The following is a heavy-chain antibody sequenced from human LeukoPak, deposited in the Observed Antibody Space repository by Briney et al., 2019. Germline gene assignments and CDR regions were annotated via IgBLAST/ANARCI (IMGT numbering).Heavy chain of an antibody. CDR1: GFTFSSYW. V-gene: IGHV3-7*01. CDR3: ASSPTVTTGYYYYYMDV. J-gene: IGHJ6*03. Sequence: GGSLRLSCAASGFTFSSYWMSWVRQAPGKGLEWVANIKQDGSEKYYVDSVKGRFTISRDNAKNSLYLQMNSLRAEDTAVYYCASSPTVTTGYYYYYMDVWGKGTTVTVSS. D-gene: IGHD4-17*01. CDR2: IKQDGSEK.